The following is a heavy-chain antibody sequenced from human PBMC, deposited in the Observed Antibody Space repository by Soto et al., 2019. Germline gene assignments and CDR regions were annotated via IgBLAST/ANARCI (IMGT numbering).Heavy chain of an antibody. CDR2: ISYDATNK. Sequence: QVHLVESGGGVVQPGQSLRLSCAASGFTFSTYAMHWLRPAPGKGLEWVAIISYDATNKFYVDSVKGRFTISRDNSKNTLYLQMNSLRTEDTAVYYCAKTDPVGRCSGICAPDYWGQGPLVTFSA. D-gene: IGHD2-15*01. V-gene: IGHV3-30*18. CDR1: GFTFSTYA. J-gene: IGHJ4*02. CDR3: AKTDPVGRCSGICAPDY.